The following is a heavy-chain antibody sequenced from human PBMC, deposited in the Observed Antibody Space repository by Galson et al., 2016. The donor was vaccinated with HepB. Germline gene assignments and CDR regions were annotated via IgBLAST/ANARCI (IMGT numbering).Heavy chain of an antibody. CDR1: GGSITSGTFY. Sequence: SETLSLTCTVSGGSITSGTFYWGWIRQPPGKGLQWIASIYYSGTTYYNPSPKSRVTISVDTSKNQFSLKLSSVTAADTAVYYCAKHSRVSYYYYGMDVWGQGTTVTVSS. D-gene: IGHD6-13*01. CDR2: IYYSGTT. V-gene: IGHV4-39*01. CDR3: AKHSRVSYYYYGMDV. J-gene: IGHJ6*02.